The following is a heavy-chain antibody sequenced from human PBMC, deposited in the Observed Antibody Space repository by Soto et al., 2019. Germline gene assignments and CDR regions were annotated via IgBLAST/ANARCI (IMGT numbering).Heavy chain of an antibody. Sequence: SETLSLTCTVSGGSISNHYWSWIRQPPGKGPEWIGYVYHSGTTDYNPSLESRVTISRDNAKTSLYLQMNSLRAEDTALYYCAKDRGSGSYAANYYYYGMDVWGQGTTVTVSS. CDR3: AKDRGSGSYAANYYYYGMDV. J-gene: IGHJ6*02. CDR1: GGSISNHY. V-gene: IGHV4-59*11. D-gene: IGHD3-10*01. CDR2: VYHSGTT.